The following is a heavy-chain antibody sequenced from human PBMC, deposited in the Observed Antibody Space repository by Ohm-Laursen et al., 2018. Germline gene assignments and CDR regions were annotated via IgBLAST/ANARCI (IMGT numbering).Heavy chain of an antibody. J-gene: IGHJ4*02. V-gene: IGHV3-9*01. CDR2: ITWNSGTI. Sequence: SLRLSCAASGFTFEDYAMHWARQAPGKGLEWVSGITWNSGTITYADSVKGRFTISRDNAKNSLYLQMNSLRAEDTALYYCAKMVGAWDFFDYWGQGTLITVSS. CDR3: AKMVGAWDFFDY. D-gene: IGHD1-26*01. CDR1: GFTFEDYA.